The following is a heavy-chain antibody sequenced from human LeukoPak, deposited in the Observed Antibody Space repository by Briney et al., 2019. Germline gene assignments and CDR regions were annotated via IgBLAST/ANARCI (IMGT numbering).Heavy chain of an antibody. V-gene: IGHV4-34*01. CDR2: INHSGST. Sequence: PSETLSLTCAVYGGSFSGYYWSWIRQPPGKGLEWIGEINHSGSTNYNPSLKSRATISVDTSKNQFSLKLSSVTAADTAVYYCARVGDWNDLVYWGQGTLVTVSS. D-gene: IGHD1-1*01. CDR3: ARVGDWNDLVY. CDR1: GGSFSGYY. J-gene: IGHJ4*02.